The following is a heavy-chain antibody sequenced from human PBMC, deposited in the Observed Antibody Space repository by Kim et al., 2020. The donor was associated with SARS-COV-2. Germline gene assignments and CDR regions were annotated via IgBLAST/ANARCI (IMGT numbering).Heavy chain of an antibody. V-gene: IGHV1-2*02. Sequence: ASVKVSCKASGYTFTDYYIHWVRQAPGQGLEWVGWINPNSGGTNYAQKFQGRVTMTRDTSISTAYMELSRLRSDDTAVYYCARDQGRLRFLEWLSGCFDYWGQGTLVTVSS. CDR1: GYTFTDYY. D-gene: IGHD3-3*01. CDR2: INPNSGGT. J-gene: IGHJ4*02. CDR3: ARDQGRLRFLEWLSGCFDY.